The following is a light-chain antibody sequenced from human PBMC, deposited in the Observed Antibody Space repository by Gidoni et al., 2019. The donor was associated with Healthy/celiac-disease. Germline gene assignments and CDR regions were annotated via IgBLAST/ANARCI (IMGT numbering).Light chain of an antibody. CDR3: AAWDDSLSGAV. V-gene: IGLV1-47*01. CDR1: SSTIGSNY. J-gene: IGLJ7*01. Sequence: QSVLTQPPSASGTPGQRVPISCSGSSSTIGSNYVYWYQQLPGTAPQLLIYTNNQRPSGVPDRFSGSKSGTSASLAISGLRSEDEADYYCAAWDDSLSGAVFGGGTQLTVL. CDR2: TNN.